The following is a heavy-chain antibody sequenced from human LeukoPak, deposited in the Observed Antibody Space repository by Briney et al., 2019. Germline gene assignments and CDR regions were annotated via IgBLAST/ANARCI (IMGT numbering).Heavy chain of an antibody. J-gene: IGHJ4*02. D-gene: IGHD6-13*01. CDR1: GYIFTSYY. V-gene: IGHV1-46*01. CDR3: ARDRLRTSAAAGTCFDY. CDR2: INPSGGST. Sequence: ASVKVSCKASGYIFTSYYMHWVRQAPGQGLEWMGIINPSGGSTSYAQKFQGRVTMTRDTSTSTVYMELSSLRAEDTAVYYCARDRLRTSAAAGTCFDYWGQGTLVTVSS.